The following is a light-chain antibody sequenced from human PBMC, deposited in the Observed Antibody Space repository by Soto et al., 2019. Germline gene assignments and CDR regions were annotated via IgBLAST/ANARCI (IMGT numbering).Light chain of an antibody. CDR3: QHYGSLVLT. CDR1: QSVSSTY. V-gene: IGKV3-20*01. Sequence: EIVLTQSPGTLSLSPGERATLSCRASQSVSSTYLAWYQQKPGQAPRLLIYGASSRATGIPDRFSGSGSGTVVTLTLSRLEPEDAAVDYCQHYGSLVLTFGGGTKVEIK. J-gene: IGKJ4*01. CDR2: GAS.